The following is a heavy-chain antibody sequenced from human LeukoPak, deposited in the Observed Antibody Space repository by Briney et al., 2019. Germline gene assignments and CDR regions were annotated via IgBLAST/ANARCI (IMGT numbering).Heavy chain of an antibody. CDR2: INHHGNT. CDR1: GGSFSGYY. CDR3: ARAISTGSCPGGNCFSRYFDY. D-gene: IGHD2-15*01. Sequence: SETLSLTCAVYGGSFSGYYWSWIRQPPGKGLEWIGEINHHGNTNYNPSFKSRVIISVDTSKNQLSLEVRSVTAADTAVYFCARAISTGSCPGGNCFSRYFDYWGQGNLLTVSS. J-gene: IGHJ4*02. V-gene: IGHV4-34*01.